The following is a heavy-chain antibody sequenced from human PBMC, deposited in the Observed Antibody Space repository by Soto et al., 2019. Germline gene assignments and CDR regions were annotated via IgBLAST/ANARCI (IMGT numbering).Heavy chain of an antibody. CDR1: GFTFSSYS. CDR2: ISSSSSYI. D-gene: IGHD2-8*01. CDR3: ARVGYCTNGVCLGGMDV. J-gene: IGHJ6*02. Sequence: LRLSCAASGFTFSSYSMNWVRQAPGKGLEWVSSISSSSSYIYYADSVKGRFTISRDNAKNSLYLQMNSLRAEDTAVYYCARVGYCTNGVCLGGMDVWGQGTTVTVSS. V-gene: IGHV3-21*01.